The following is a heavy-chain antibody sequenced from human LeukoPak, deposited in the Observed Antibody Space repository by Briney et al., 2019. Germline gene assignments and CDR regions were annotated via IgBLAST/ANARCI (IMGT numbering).Heavy chain of an antibody. CDR1: AFTFSSSA. V-gene: IGHV3-23*01. J-gene: IGHJ3*02. CDR2: ISGSGGST. Sequence: GGSLRLSCAASAFTFSSSAMSWVRQAPGKGLEWVSAISGSGGSTYYADSVKGRFTISRDNSKNTLYLQMNSLRAEDTAVYYCARDKLGGGDAFDIWGQGTMVTVSS. D-gene: IGHD1-26*01. CDR3: ARDKLGGGDAFDI.